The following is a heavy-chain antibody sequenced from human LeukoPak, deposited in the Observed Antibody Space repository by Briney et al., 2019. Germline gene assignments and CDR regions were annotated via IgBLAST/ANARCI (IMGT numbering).Heavy chain of an antibody. Sequence: GGSLRLSCAASGFTFSNAWMSWVRQAPGEGLEWVGRIKSKTDGGTTDYAAPVKGRFTISRDDSKNTLYLQMNSLKTEDTAVYYCTTDSYGDYPRDFDYWGQGTLVTVSS. V-gene: IGHV3-15*01. CDR1: GFTFSNAW. CDR3: TTDSYGDYPRDFDY. J-gene: IGHJ4*02. CDR2: IKSKTDGGTT. D-gene: IGHD4-17*01.